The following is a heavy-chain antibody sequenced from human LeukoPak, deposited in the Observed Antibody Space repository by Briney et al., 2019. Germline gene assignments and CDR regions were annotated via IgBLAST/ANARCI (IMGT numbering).Heavy chain of an antibody. V-gene: IGHV3-30*02. D-gene: IGHD2-15*01. CDR1: GFTFSTSG. CDR2: IRFDGTNK. J-gene: IGHJ4*02. CDR3: AKEVQLLPFGY. Sequence: GGSLRLSCAASGFTFSTSGMHWVRQAPGKGLEWVAFIRFDGTNKFYADSVTGRFTISRDNSKDTLYLQMNSLRAEDTAVYYCAKEVQLLPFGYWGQGTLVTVSS.